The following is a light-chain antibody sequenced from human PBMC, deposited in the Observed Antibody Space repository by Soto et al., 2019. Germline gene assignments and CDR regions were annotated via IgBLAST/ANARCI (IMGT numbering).Light chain of an antibody. Sequence: DIQMTQSPSSLSASVGDRVTITCRASQTISRSLNWYQHKPGTAPRVLIHDAYTLSSGVPSRFSGSGSGTDFTLTISSLQPEDFATYYCQQSSNTPLTFGGGTKVDIK. CDR2: DAY. V-gene: IGKV1-39*01. J-gene: IGKJ4*01. CDR1: QTISRS. CDR3: QQSSNTPLT.